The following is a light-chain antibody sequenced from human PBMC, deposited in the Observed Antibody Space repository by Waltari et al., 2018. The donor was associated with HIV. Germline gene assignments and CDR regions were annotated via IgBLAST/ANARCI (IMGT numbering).Light chain of an antibody. CDR2: DAS. Sequence: EIMLTQSPATLSLSPGKRATLSCRASQSVATYLAWFQQKLGQAPRLLIYDASNRATGVPARFGGSGSGTDFTLTISRLEPEDFGVYYCQQRSFPITFGQGTRLEI. V-gene: IGKV3-11*01. J-gene: IGKJ5*01. CDR3: QQRSFPIT. CDR1: QSVATY.